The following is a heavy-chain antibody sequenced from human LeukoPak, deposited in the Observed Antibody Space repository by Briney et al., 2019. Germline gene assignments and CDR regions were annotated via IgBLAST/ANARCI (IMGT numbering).Heavy chain of an antibody. Sequence: GGSLRLSCAASGFTFSRYHMNWVRQVPGKGLEWIAYISSSSTSIYYADSVKGRFTISRDNAKNSLYLEMNSLRDEDTAVYYCARKGVYNGSFSSDYWGQGTLVTVSS. CDR2: ISSSSTSI. J-gene: IGHJ4*02. CDR3: ARKGVYNGSFSSDY. D-gene: IGHD1-26*01. V-gene: IGHV3-48*02. CDR1: GFTFSRYH.